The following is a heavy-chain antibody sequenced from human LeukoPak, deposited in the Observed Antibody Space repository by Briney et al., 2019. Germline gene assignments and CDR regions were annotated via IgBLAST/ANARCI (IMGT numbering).Heavy chain of an antibody. CDR2: IWYDGSNK. D-gene: IGHD6-19*01. CDR1: GFTFSSYG. CDR3: ARLYSSGWLDY. J-gene: IGHJ4*02. V-gene: IGHV3-33*01. Sequence: GGSLRLSCAASGFTFSSYGMHWVRQAPGKGLEWVAVIWYDGSNKYYADSVKGRFTIPRDNSKNTLYLQMNSLRAEDTAVYYCARLYSSGWLDYWGQGTLVTVSS.